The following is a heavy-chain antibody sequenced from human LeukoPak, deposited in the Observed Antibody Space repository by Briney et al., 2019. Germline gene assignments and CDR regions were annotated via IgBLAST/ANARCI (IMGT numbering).Heavy chain of an antibody. Sequence: PGGSLRLSCAASGFTFSSYWMSWVRQAPGKGLEWVADINGGGCETYYVDSVKGRFTISRDNAKNTLYLQMNSLRAEDTAVYYCAKDYYGSGSSSFDYWGQGTLVTVSS. CDR3: AKDYYGSGSSSFDY. CDR1: GFTFSSYW. J-gene: IGHJ4*02. CDR2: INGGGCET. D-gene: IGHD3-10*01. V-gene: IGHV3-7*01.